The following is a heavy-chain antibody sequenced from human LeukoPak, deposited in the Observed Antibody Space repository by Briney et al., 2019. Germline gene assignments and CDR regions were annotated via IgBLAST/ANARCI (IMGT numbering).Heavy chain of an antibody. Sequence: GASVKVSCKASGYTFTSYDINWVRQATGQGLEWMGWMNPNSGNTGYAQKFQGRVTMTRNTSISTACMELSSLRSEDTAVYYCARTPLGVVVVAATPGAFDIWGQGTMVTVSS. CDR1: GYTFTSYD. D-gene: IGHD2-15*01. J-gene: IGHJ3*02. CDR2: MNPNSGNT. V-gene: IGHV1-8*01. CDR3: ARTPLGVVVVAATPGAFDI.